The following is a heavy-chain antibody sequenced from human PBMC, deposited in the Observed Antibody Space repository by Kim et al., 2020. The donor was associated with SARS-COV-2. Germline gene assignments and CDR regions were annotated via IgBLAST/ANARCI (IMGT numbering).Heavy chain of an antibody. CDR3: ARGRGEDNWNFDY. CDR1: GGSFSGYY. Sequence: SETLSLTCAVYGGSFSGYYWSWIRQPPGKGLEWVGEINHSGSTNYNPSLKSRVTISVDTSKNQFSLKLGSVTAADTAVYYCARGRGEDNWNFDYWGQGTLVTVAS. CDR2: INHSGST. J-gene: IGHJ4*02. V-gene: IGHV4-34*01. D-gene: IGHD1-1*01.